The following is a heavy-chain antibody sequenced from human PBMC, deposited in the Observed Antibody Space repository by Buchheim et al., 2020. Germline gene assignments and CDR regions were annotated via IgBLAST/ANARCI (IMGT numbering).Heavy chain of an antibody. CDR1: GGSISSSSYY. V-gene: IGHV4-39*01. CDR2: IYYSGST. J-gene: IGHJ6*04. Sequence: QLQLQESGPGLVKPSETLSLTCTVSGGSISSSSYYWGWIRQPPGKGLEWIGSIYYSGSTYYNPSLKSRVTISVDTSKNQFSLKRSSVTAADTAVYYCALSNRNYYYYYGMDVWGKGTT. CDR3: ALSNRNYYYYYGMDV. D-gene: IGHD1-14*01.